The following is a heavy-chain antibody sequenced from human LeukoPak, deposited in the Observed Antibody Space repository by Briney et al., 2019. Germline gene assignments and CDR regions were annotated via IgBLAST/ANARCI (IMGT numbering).Heavy chain of an antibody. J-gene: IGHJ4*02. V-gene: IGHV4-61*02. CDR3: ARDRPQQLGQAFDY. Sequence: PSQTLSLTCTVSGGSLSSGSYYCSWIRQPAGKGLEWIGRIYTSGSTNYNPSLKSRVTISVDTSKNQFSLKLSSVTAADTAVYYCARDRPQQLGQAFDYWGQGTLVTVSS. CDR1: GGSLSSGSYY. D-gene: IGHD6-13*01. CDR2: IYTSGST.